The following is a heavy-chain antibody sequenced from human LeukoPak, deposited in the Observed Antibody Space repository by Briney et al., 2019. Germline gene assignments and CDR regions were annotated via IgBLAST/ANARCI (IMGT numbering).Heavy chain of an antibody. D-gene: IGHD6-13*01. Sequence: GGSLRLSCAASGFTSSSYWMSWVRQAPGKGLEWVANIKQDGSEKYYVDSVKGRFTISRDNSKNTLYLQMNSLRAEDTAVYYCVRSRIAAAGSLDYWGQGTLVTVSS. CDR1: GFTSSSYW. CDR3: VRSRIAAAGSLDY. J-gene: IGHJ4*02. CDR2: IKQDGSEK. V-gene: IGHV3-7*03.